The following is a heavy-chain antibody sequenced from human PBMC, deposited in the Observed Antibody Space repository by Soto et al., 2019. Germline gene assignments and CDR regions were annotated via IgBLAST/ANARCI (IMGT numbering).Heavy chain of an antibody. V-gene: IGHV1-69*02. J-gene: IGHJ3*02. CDR2: IIPILGIV. Sequence: QVQLVQSGAEVKKPGSSVKVSCKASGGTFSSYTISWVRQAPGQGLEWMGRIIPILGIVNYTQKFQGRVTITADKSTSTAYVELSSLRSEDTAVYYCARAIREVADDDAFDIWGQGTMVTVSS. D-gene: IGHD2-15*01. CDR3: ARAIREVADDDAFDI. CDR1: GGTFSSYT.